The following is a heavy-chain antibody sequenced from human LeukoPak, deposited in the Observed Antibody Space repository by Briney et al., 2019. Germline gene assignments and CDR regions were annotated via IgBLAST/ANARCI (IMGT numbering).Heavy chain of an antibody. CDR3: ARADCSGGSCYSFDY. V-gene: IGHV4-39*07. CDR1: GGSISSSSYY. J-gene: IGHJ4*02. Sequence: SETLSLTCTVSGGSISSSSYYWGWIRQPPGKGLEWIGSIYYSGSTYYNPSLKSRVTISVDTSKNQFSLKLGSVTAADTAVYYCARADCSGGSCYSFDYWGQGTLVTVSS. D-gene: IGHD2-15*01. CDR2: IYYSGST.